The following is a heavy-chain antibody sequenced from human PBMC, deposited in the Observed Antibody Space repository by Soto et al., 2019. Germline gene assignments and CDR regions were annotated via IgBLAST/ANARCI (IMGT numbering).Heavy chain of an antibody. CDR1: GASLSDNY. V-gene: IGHV4-34*01. D-gene: IGHD2-21*01. Sequence: PSETLSLTCAVYGASLSDNYCNWLRQPPGKGLEWIGEINHSGNTNYNPSLRSRVTISIDTSKNQLSLNLRSVSAADTAVYYCARGRGEFDDWGQGTPVTVYS. J-gene: IGHJ5*02. CDR3: ARGRGEFDD. CDR2: INHSGNT.